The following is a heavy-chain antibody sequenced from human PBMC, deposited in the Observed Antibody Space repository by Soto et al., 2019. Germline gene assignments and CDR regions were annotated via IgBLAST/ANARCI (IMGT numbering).Heavy chain of an antibody. CDR2: INHSGST. J-gene: IGHJ4*02. Sequence: PSETLSLTCAVYGGSFSGYYWSWIRQPPGKGLEWIGEINHSGSTNYNPSLKSRVTISVDTSKNQFSLKLSSVTAADTAVYYCASSGSYYKRGPFDYWGQGTLVTVSS. V-gene: IGHV4-34*01. D-gene: IGHD3-10*01. CDR3: ASSGSYYKRGPFDY. CDR1: GGSFSGYY.